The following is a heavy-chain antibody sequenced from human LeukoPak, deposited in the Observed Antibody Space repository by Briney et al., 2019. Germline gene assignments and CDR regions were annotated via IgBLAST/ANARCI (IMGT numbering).Heavy chain of an antibody. Sequence: GGSLRLSCAASGFTVSTYAMNWVRQAPGKGLEWVAVISDDGRHNYYADSVKGRFTISRDNSKSTLYLQMNSLRDDDSAAYFCARVYLERLTAGYFDHWGQGTQVTVSS. CDR2: ISDDGRHN. J-gene: IGHJ4*02. CDR3: ARVYLERLTAGYFDH. D-gene: IGHD2-8*01. V-gene: IGHV3-30*04. CDR1: GFTVSTYA.